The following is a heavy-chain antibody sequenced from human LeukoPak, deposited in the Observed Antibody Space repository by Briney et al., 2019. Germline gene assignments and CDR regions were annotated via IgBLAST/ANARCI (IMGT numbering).Heavy chain of an antibody. J-gene: IGHJ4*02. D-gene: IGHD3-10*01. V-gene: IGHV3-74*01. CDR2: IDSDGSST. CDR3: AELTSMVEQY. Sequence: GGSLRLSCAASGFTFSSYWMHLVRKAPGKGLVRVSRIDSDGSSTSYADSVKCRFTISRDNAKNTLYLQINSLRAEDTAVYYCAELTSMVEQYWGQGTLVTVSS. CDR1: GFTFSSYW.